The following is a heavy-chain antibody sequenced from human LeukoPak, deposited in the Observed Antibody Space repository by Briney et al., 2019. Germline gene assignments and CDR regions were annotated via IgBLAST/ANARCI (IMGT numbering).Heavy chain of an antibody. D-gene: IGHD1-7*01. Sequence: PGGSLRLSCAASGFTVSSNYMSWVRQAPGKRLVWVSRINSDGSSTTYGDSVKGRFTISRDNVKNVLYLQMHSLRAGDTAVYYCARDLGSYELRGIDLWGQGTLVTVSS. CDR2: INSDGSST. J-gene: IGHJ5*02. V-gene: IGHV3-74*01. CDR3: ARDLGSYELRGIDL. CDR1: GFTVSSNY.